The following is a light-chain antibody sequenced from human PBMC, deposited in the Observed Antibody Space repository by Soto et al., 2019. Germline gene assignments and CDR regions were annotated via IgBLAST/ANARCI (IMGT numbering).Light chain of an antibody. J-gene: IGLJ3*02. CDR2: LNSDGSH. Sequence: QSVLTQSPSASASLGALVKLTCTLSSGHSNFAIAWHQQQPEKGPRYLMKLNSDGSHSKGDGIPDRFSGSSTGAERYLTISSLQSEDEADYYCQTWGSGIPVFGGGTKLTVL. CDR3: QTWGSGIPV. V-gene: IGLV4-69*02. CDR1: SGHSNFA.